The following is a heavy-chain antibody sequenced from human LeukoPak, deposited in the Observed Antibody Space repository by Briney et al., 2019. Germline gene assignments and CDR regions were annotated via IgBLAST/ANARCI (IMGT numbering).Heavy chain of an antibody. J-gene: IGHJ4*02. V-gene: IGHV1-46*01. CDR1: GYTFTSYY. CDR2: INPSGGST. D-gene: IGHD1-26*01. Sequence: VASVKVSCKASGYTFTSYYMHWVRQAPGQGLEWMGIINPSGGSTSYAQKFQGRVTMTRDTSTSTVYMELSSLRSEDTAVYYCARDLFPVGATGGGFDYWGQGTLVTVSS. CDR3: ARDLFPVGATGGGFDY.